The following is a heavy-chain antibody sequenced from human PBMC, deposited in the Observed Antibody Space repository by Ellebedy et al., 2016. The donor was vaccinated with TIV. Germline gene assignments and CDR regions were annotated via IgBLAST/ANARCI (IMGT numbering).Heavy chain of an antibody. V-gene: IGHV1-8*01. CDR1: EYTFTSYD. J-gene: IGHJ6*02. Sequence: ASVKVSCKASEYTFTSYDISWVRQATGQGPEWMGWMNPNNGHTGYAQKFQGRVTMTKNTSISTAYMELSSLRSEDTAVDYCARTPRTYYYNMDVWGQGTTVTVSS. CDR2: MNPNNGHT. CDR3: ARTPRTYYYNMDV.